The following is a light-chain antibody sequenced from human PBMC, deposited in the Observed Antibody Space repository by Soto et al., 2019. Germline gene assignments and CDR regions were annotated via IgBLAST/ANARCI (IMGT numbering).Light chain of an antibody. CDR1: SSNIGNNY. CDR2: ENN. J-gene: IGLJ1*01. Sequence: QAVVTQPPSVSAAPGQKVTISCSGSSSNIGNNYVSWYQHLPGTAPKLLIYENNRRPSGIPDRFSGSKSGTSATLGITGLQTGDEADYYCGTWDSSLSAYVFGTATKLTVL. V-gene: IGLV1-51*02. CDR3: GTWDSSLSAYV.